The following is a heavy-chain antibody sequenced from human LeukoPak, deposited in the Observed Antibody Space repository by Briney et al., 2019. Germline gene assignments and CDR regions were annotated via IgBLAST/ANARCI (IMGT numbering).Heavy chain of an antibody. J-gene: IGHJ4*02. CDR2: ISSSGSTI. CDR1: VFTLTDSY. CDR3: ARDARDSGSY. Sequence: GGSLRLSCAASVFTLTDSYMSWIRQAPGKGLEWVSYISSSGSTIYYADSVKGRFTISRDDAKNSLCLQTSSLRAKVTAVYYCARDARDSGSYWGQGTLVTVSS. D-gene: IGHD1-26*01. V-gene: IGHV3-11*01.